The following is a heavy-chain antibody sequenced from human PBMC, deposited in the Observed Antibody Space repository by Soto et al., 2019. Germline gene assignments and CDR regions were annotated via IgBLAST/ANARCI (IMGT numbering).Heavy chain of an antibody. V-gene: IGHV4-31*03. CDR2: IYYSGST. CDR1: GGSISSGGYY. Sequence: QVQLQESGPGLVKPSQTLSLTCTVSGGSISSGGYYWSWIRQHPGKGLEWIGYIYYSGSTYYNPSLKRRVTISVDTSKNQFSLKLRSVTAADTAVYYCARDARPPWYFDLWGRGTLVTVSS. J-gene: IGHJ2*01. CDR3: ARDARPPWYFDL.